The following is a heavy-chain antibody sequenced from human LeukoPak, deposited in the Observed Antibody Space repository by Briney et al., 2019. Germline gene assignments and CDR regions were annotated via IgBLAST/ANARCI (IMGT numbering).Heavy chain of an antibody. Sequence: HPGESLRLSCAASGFAFSSYAMSWVRQAPGKGLEWVSAISGSGGSTYYADSVKGRFTISRDNAKNSLYLQMNSLRAEDTAVYYCAELGIAMIGGVWGKGTTVTISS. CDR1: GFAFSSYA. J-gene: IGHJ6*04. CDR2: ISGSGGST. CDR3: AELGIAMIGGV. D-gene: IGHD3-10*02. V-gene: IGHV3-23*01.